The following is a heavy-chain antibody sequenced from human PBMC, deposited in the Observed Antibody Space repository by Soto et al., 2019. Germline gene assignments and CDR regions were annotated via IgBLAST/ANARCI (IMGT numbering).Heavy chain of an antibody. CDR2: IYYSGST. Sequence: PSETLSLTCAVSGGSMRSSTDYWGWIRQPPGKGLEWIGNIYYSGSTYYNPSLMSRVTVSVDTSKNQFSLKLSSVTAADTAVYYCARLIGNSWLDSWGQGTLVTVSS. V-gene: IGHV4-39*01. CDR1: GGSMRSSTDY. J-gene: IGHJ5*01. CDR3: ARLIGNSWLDS.